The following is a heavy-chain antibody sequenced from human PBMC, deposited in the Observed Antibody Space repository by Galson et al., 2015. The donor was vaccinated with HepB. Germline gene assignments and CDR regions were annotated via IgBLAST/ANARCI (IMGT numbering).Heavy chain of an antibody. D-gene: IGHD1-7*01. CDR1: GFIFSNFA. V-gene: IGHV3-23*01. CDR2: ISGNGEKT. J-gene: IGHJ4*02. CDR3: AKSKSGTRPVYNDY. Sequence: SLRLSCAASGFIFSNFAMSWVRQAPGKGLEWVSGISGNGEKTFYADAVKGRFTISRDNSKNTLYLQMSSLRAEDTALFYCAKSKSGTRPVYNDYWGQGTLVTVSS.